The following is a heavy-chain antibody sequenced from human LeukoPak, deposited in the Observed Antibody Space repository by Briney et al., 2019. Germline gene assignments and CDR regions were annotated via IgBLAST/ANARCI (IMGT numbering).Heavy chain of an antibody. J-gene: IGHJ6*02. D-gene: IGHD6-19*01. Sequence: GGSLRLSCAASGFTFSSYAMSWVRQAPGKGLEWVSAISGSGGSTYYADSVKGRFTISRDNSKNTLYLQMNSLRAEDTAVYYCAKSPIRTVAGTTYYYYGMDVWGQGTTVTVSS. V-gene: IGHV3-23*01. CDR3: AKSPIRTVAGTTYYYYGMDV. CDR2: ISGSGGST. CDR1: GFTFSSYA.